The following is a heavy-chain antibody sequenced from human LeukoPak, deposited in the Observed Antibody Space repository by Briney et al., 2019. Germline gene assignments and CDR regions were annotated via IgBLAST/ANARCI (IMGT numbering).Heavy chain of an antibody. V-gene: IGHV4-30-4*08. CDR1: GGSISSGDYY. D-gene: IGHD2-2*01. CDR3: AREVVEYQLLNLFDY. Sequence: SETLSLTCTVYGGSISSGDYYWSWIRQPPGKGLEWIGYIYYSGSTYYNPSLKGRVTISVDTSKNQFSLKLSSVTAADTAVYYCAREVVEYQLLNLFDYWGQGTLVTVSS. CDR2: IYYSGST. J-gene: IGHJ4*02.